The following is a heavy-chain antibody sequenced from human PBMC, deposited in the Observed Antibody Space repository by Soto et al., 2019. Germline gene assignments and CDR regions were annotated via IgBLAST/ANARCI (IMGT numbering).Heavy chain of an antibody. Sequence: QVQLVESGGGVVQPGKSLRLSCAASGFTFSMYNMHWVRQAPGKGLEWVAIISNDGRNEDYRDSVKGRFTISRDNSKNTLYLQMNNLGPDDTAVYSCAREDGYSDSFYFDYWGQGTLVTVSS. V-gene: IGHV3-30*04. D-gene: IGHD3-22*01. CDR1: GFTFSMYN. CDR2: ISNDGRNE. J-gene: IGHJ4*02. CDR3: AREDGYSDSFYFDY.